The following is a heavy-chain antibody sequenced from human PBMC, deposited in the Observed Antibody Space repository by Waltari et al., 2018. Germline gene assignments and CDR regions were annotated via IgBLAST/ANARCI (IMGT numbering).Heavy chain of an antibody. CDR2: ISYDGSNK. CDR3: AKTAMVTDFDY. Sequence: QVQLVESGGGVVQPGRSLRLSCAASGFTFSSYGMHWVRQAPGKGLEWVAVISYDGSNKYYADAVKGRFTISRDNSKNTLYLQMNSLRAEDTAVYYCAKTAMVTDFDYWGQGTLVTVSS. V-gene: IGHV3-30*18. D-gene: IGHD5-18*01. J-gene: IGHJ4*02. CDR1: GFTFSSYG.